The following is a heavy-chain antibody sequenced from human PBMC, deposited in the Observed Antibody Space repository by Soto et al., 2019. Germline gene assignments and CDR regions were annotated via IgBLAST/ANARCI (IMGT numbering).Heavy chain of an antibody. Sequence: PGGSLRLSCVASGGTCSSYWRHWVPRTPGQGLVWVSHTDSDGSFTTYADSVKGRFTISRDNAKSTLFLQMNSLRAEDTAVYYCVRDDFLLGLDYWGLGTLVTVSS. J-gene: IGHJ4*02. CDR3: VRDDFLLGLDY. CDR2: TDSDGSFT. D-gene: IGHD1-26*01. CDR1: GGTCSSYW. V-gene: IGHV3-74*01.